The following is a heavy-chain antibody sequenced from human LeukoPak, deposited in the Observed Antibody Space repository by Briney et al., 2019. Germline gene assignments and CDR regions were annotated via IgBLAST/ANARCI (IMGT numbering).Heavy chain of an antibody. D-gene: IGHD6-13*01. CDR2: LNSDGSTT. J-gene: IGHJ4*02. CDR3: ARDPYMSSWSLPFEY. V-gene: IGHV3-74*01. CDR1: GFTLRSFW. Sequence: GGSLRLSCAASGFTLRSFWMHWVSQAPGKGLEWVSRLNSDGSTTTYADSVKGRFTISRDNAKNTAYLQMNSLRVEDTAVYYCARDPYMSSWSLPFEYWGQGTLVTVSS.